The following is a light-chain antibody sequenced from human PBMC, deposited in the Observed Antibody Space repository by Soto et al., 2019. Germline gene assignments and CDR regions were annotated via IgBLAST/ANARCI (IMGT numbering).Light chain of an antibody. CDR3: AAWDDSLRAVV. J-gene: IGLJ2*01. CDR2: RNN. V-gene: IGLV1-47*01. CDR1: SSNIGSDY. Sequence: QSALTQPPSASGTPGQRITISCSGSSSNIGSDYVYWYHQLPGTAPKLLIYRNNQRPSGVPDRFSGSKSGTSASLAISGLRSEDESDYYCAAWDDSLRAVVFGGGTKVTVL.